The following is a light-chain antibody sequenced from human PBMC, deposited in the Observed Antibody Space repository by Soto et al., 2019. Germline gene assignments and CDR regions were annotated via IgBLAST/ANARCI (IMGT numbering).Light chain of an antibody. V-gene: IGKV4-1*01. CDR3: QQYYSTPFT. J-gene: IGKJ4*01. CDR1: QSVLYSSNNRNY. Sequence: DIVMTQSPDSLAVSLGERATINCKSSQSVLYSSNNRNYLAWYQQKPGQPPKLLIYWASTRESGVPDRVSGSGSGTDFTLAISSLQAEDVGVYYCQQYYSTPFTFGGGTKVEIK. CDR2: WAS.